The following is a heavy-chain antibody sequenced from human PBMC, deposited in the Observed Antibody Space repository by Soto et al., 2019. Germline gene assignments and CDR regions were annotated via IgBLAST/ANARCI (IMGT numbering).Heavy chain of an antibody. V-gene: IGHV4-59*12. CDR3: ASSPDYYSEYFQE. CDR2: VYYSGST. CDR1: GASINNDY. D-gene: IGHD1-26*01. J-gene: IGHJ1*01. Sequence: SETLSLTCIVSGASINNDYWNWIRHPPGKGLEWIGYVYYSGSTNYNPSLKSRVTISKDTSRNQFSLRLSSVIVADTAVYYCASSPDYYSEYFQEWGQGTLVTVSS.